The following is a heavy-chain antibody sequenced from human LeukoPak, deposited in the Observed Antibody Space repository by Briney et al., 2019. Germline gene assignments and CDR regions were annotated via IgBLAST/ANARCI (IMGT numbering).Heavy chain of an antibody. D-gene: IGHD3-10*01. J-gene: IGHJ5*02. V-gene: IGHV4-39*01. Sequence: PSETLSLTCTVSGGSISSSSYYWGWIRQPPGKGLEWIGSLYYSGSTYQNPSLKSRVTISVDTSKNQFSLKLSSVTAADTAVYYCARHFGFGRPYNWFDPWGQGTLVTVSS. CDR1: GGSISSSSYY. CDR2: LYYSGST. CDR3: ARHFGFGRPYNWFDP.